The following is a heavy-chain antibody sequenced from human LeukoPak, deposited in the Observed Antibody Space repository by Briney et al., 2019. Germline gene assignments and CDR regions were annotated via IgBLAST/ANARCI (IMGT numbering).Heavy chain of an antibody. V-gene: IGHV3-21*01. CDR2: ISSSSSYI. CDR3: ARDRMTMADAFDI. J-gene: IGHJ3*02. D-gene: IGHD4/OR15-4a*01. CDR1: GFTFSSYS. Sequence: GGSLRISCAASGFTFSSYSMNWVRQAPGKGLEWVSSISSSSSYIYYADSVKGRFTISRDNAKNSLYLQMNSLRAEDTAVYYCARDRMTMADAFDIWGQGTIVTVSS.